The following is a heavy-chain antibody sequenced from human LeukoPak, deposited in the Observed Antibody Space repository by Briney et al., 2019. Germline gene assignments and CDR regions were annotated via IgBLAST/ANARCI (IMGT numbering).Heavy chain of an antibody. CDR1: GFTFSSYW. V-gene: IGHV3-7*01. Sequence: GSLRLSCAASGFTFSSYWMSWVRQAPGKGVEWVANIKQDGSEKYYVDSVKGRFTISRDNAKNSLYLQMNSLRAEDTAVYYCARLAEAYYDFWSGYSYYFDYWGQGTLVTVSS. D-gene: IGHD3-3*01. CDR3: ARLAEAYYDFWSGYSYYFDY. CDR2: IKQDGSEK. J-gene: IGHJ4*02.